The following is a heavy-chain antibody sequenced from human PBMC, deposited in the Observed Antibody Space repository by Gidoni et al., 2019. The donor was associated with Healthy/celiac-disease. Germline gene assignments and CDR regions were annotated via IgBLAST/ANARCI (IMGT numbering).Heavy chain of an antibody. Sequence: QVQLQQSGPGLVKPSQTLSLTCAISGDSVSSNSAAWNWIRQSPSRGLEWLGRTYYRSKWYNDYAVSVKSRITIKPDTSKNQFSLQRNSVTPEDTAVYYCARDKGGAAPSGYYYYYMDVWGKGTTVTVSS. V-gene: IGHV6-1*01. CDR3: ARDKGGAAPSGYYYYYMDV. D-gene: IGHD6-6*01. J-gene: IGHJ6*03. CDR1: GDSVSSNSAA. CDR2: TYYRSKWYN.